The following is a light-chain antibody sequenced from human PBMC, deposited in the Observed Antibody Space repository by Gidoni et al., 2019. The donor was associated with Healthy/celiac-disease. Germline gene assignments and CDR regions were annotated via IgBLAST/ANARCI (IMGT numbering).Light chain of an antibody. CDR3: QQYCSSPYT. CDR1: QSVSSSY. CDR2: GAS. V-gene: IGKV3-20*01. Sequence: EIVVTQSPGTLSLSPGESATLSCRASQSVSSSYLAWYQQKPGQAPRLLIYGASSRATGIPYRFSGSGSGTDFTLTISSLEPEDFAVYYCQQYCSSPYTFGQGTKLEIK. J-gene: IGKJ2*01.